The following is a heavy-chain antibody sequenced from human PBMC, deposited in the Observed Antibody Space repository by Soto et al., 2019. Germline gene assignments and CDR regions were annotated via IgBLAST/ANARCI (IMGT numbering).Heavy chain of an antibody. Sequence: QITLKESGPTVVKPTETLTLTCTFSGFSLTTSGVGVGWVRQSPGKAPEWLALIYWDDDKRYRTSLNSRLITTKDTSKNPVVLTIANVDPADTATYYCAHRVLRTVFGLVTTTAIYFDFWGPGTPVVVSS. CDR2: IYWDDDK. CDR3: AHRVLRTVFGLVTTTAIYFDF. CDR1: GFSLTTSGVG. D-gene: IGHD3-3*01. J-gene: IGHJ4*02. V-gene: IGHV2-5*02.